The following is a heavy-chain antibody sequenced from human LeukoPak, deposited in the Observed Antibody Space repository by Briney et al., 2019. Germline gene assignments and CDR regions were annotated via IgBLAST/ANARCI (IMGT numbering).Heavy chain of an antibody. J-gene: IGHJ3*02. CDR1: GFTFEDYS. CDR3: ARDTRAAAGSWVDAFDI. V-gene: IGHV3-9*01. CDR2: ISWNSANI. Sequence: QTGGSLRLSCAASGFTFEDYSIHWVRRAPGKGLEWVSGISWNSANIAYMDSVKGRFTISRDNAKNSLYLQMNSLRAEDTAVYYCARDTRAAAGSWVDAFDIWGQGTMVTVSS. D-gene: IGHD6-13*01.